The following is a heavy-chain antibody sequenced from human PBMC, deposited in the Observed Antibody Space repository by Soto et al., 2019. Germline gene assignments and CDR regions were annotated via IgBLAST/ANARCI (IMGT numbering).Heavy chain of an antibody. CDR1: GFSLSTTAVG. CDR2: IYWDEDK. V-gene: IGHV2-5*02. CDR3: AHLHYWDATLGY. J-gene: IGHJ4*02. Sequence: QITLKESGPTLVNPTQTVTLTCTFSGFSLSTTAVGVGWIRQPPGKALEWLAVIYWDEDKRYSPSLKSRLTITKDTSKNQVVLTMSNMGPVDTATYYCAHLHYWDATLGYWGQGILVTVS. D-gene: IGHD1-1*01.